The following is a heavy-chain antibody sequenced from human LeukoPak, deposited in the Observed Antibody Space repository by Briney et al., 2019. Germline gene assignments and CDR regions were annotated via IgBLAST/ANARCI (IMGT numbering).Heavy chain of an antibody. V-gene: IGHV4-38-2*01. CDR3: ARNSYGYPSDY. Sequence: SETLSLTCAVSGYSINSGCYWGWIRQPPGKGLEWIGSIYHSGSTYYNPSLKSRVTISVDTSKNQFSLKLSTVTAADTAVYYCARNSYGYPSDYWGQGTLVTVSS. CDR2: IYHSGST. CDR1: GYSINSGCY. J-gene: IGHJ4*02. D-gene: IGHD5-18*01.